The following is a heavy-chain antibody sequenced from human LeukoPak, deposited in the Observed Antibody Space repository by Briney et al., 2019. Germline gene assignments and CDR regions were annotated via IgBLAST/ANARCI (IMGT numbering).Heavy chain of an antibody. CDR3: ARDRGIYGGKMAVYYYYYGMDV. CDR1: GFTVSSNY. J-gene: IGHJ6*02. V-gene: IGHV3-53*01. CDR2: IYSDGST. Sequence: PGGSLRLSCAASGFTVSSNYMSWVRQAAGKGLEWVSIIYSDGSTYSTDSVKGRFTISRDNSKNTLYLQMNSLRAEDTAVYYCARDRGIYGGKMAVYYYYYGMDVWGQGTTVTVSS. D-gene: IGHD4-23*01.